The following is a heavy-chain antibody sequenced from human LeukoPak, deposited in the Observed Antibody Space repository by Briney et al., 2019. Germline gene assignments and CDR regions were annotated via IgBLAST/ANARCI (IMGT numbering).Heavy chain of an antibody. CDR1: GFTFSNFN. CDR2: ISSSGYSI. CDR3: ARGPKRITIFGVVNYMDV. V-gene: IGHV3-21*01. J-gene: IGHJ6*03. Sequence: GGSLRLSCAASGFTFSNFNMNWVRQAPGKGLEWVSCISSSGYSIYYADSVKGRFTISRDNAKNSLYLQMNSLRAEDTAVYYCARGPKRITIFGVVNYMDVWGKGTTVTVSS. D-gene: IGHD3-3*01.